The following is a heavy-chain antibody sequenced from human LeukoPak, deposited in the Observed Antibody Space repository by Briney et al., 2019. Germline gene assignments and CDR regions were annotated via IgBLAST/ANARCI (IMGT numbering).Heavy chain of an antibody. D-gene: IGHD3-10*01. V-gene: IGHV1-2*02. CDR1: GYTFTDYY. Sequence: ASVKVSCKASGYTFTDYYIHWVRQAPGQGLEWMGWINPNSGDTNYAQKFQGRVTITADKSTSTAYMELSSLRSEDTAVYYCATPQPGGEGAFDIWGQGTMVTVSS. CDR2: INPNSGDT. J-gene: IGHJ3*02. CDR3: ATPQPGGEGAFDI.